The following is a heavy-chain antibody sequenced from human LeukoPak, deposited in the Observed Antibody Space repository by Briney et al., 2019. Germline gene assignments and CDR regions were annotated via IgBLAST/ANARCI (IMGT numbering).Heavy chain of an antibody. V-gene: IGHV3-7*01. J-gene: IGHJ5*02. D-gene: IGHD2-2*01. CDR2: IKQDGSEK. Sequence: GGSLRLSCAASGFTFSSYWMSWVRQAPGKWLEWVANIKQDGSEKYYVDSVKGRFTISRDDAKNSLYLQMNSLRAEDTAVYYCARDDCSSISCYHNWFDPWGQGTLVTVSS. CDR3: ARDDCSSISCYHNWFDP. CDR1: GFTFSSYW.